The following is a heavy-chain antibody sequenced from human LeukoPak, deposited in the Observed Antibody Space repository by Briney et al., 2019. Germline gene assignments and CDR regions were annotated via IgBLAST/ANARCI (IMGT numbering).Heavy chain of an antibody. Sequence: GGSLRLSCAASGFTFSSHGMSWVHQAPGKGLEWVSTISGSGDNTYYADSVKGRFTISRDNSKNTLYLQMNSLRAEDTAVYYCARVTYGSGTYGAFDYWGQGTLVTVSS. D-gene: IGHD3-10*01. V-gene: IGHV3-23*01. CDR1: GFTFSSHG. CDR2: ISGSGDNT. J-gene: IGHJ4*02. CDR3: ARVTYGSGTYGAFDY.